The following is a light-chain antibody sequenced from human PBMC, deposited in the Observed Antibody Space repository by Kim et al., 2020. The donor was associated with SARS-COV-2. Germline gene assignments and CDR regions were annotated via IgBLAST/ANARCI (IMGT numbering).Light chain of an antibody. CDR1: QSINTR. CDR2: KAS. Sequence: ASVGDRVTITCRASQSINTRLAWYQQKPGKAPKLLISKASSLESGVPSRFSGSGSGTEFTLTISSLQPDDFATYYCQRYDTYSKTFGQGTKVDIK. J-gene: IGKJ1*01. V-gene: IGKV1-5*03. CDR3: QRYDTYSKT.